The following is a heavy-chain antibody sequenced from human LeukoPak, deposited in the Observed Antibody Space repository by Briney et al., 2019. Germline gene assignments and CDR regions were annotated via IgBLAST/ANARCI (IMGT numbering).Heavy chain of an antibody. Sequence: SETLSLTRTVSGGSISSGSYYWSWIRQPAGKGLEWIGRIYTSGSTNYNPSLKSRVTISVDTSKNQFSLKLSSVTAADTAVYYCARVDDSSGWDMDVWGKGTTVTISS. D-gene: IGHD6-19*01. J-gene: IGHJ6*03. CDR2: IYTSGST. V-gene: IGHV4-61*02. CDR3: ARVDDSSGWDMDV. CDR1: GGSISSGSYY.